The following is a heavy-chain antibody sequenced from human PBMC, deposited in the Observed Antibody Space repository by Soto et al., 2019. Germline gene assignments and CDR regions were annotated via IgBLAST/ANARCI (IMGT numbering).Heavy chain of an antibody. J-gene: IGHJ6*02. CDR1: GFTFSSYA. CDR3: ARDSGVSIGWYFVYYYYGMDF. Sequence: GGSLRLSYAASGFTFSSYAMHWVRQAPGKGLEWVAVISYDGSNKYYADSVKGRFTISRDNSKNTLYLQMNSLRAEDTAVYYCARDSGVSIGWYFVYYYYGMDFWGQGTTVIVSS. V-gene: IGHV3-30-3*01. D-gene: IGHD6-19*01. CDR2: ISYDGSNK.